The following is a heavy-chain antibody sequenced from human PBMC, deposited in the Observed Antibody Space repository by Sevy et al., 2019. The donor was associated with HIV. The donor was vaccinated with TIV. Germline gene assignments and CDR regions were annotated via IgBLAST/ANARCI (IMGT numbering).Heavy chain of an antibody. CDR1: RLTFSSSS. V-gene: IGHV3-48*01. CDR2: ISSSSTTI. Sequence: GGSLRLSCAASRLTFSSSSVNWVRQAPGKGLEWVSYISSSSTTIYYADSVKGRFTISRDNSKNTLYLQMNSLRAEDTAVYYCARGKLDYGDYYYFDYWGQGTLVTVSS. J-gene: IGHJ4*02. D-gene: IGHD4-17*01. CDR3: ARGKLDYGDYYYFDY.